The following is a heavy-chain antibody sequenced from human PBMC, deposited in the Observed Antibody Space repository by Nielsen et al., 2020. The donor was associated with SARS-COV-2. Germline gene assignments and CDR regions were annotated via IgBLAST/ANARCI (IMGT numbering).Heavy chain of an antibody. D-gene: IGHD3-16*01. Sequence: GGSLRLSCAASGFTFSSYSMNWVRQAPGKGLEWVSLMYAGASTFYADSVKGRFTISRHNAENTVYLQMNSLSVEDTAVYHCAKRRAVFMLTFGGEGAMDVWGQGTTVSVSS. J-gene: IGHJ6*02. CDR2: MYAGAST. V-gene: IGHV3-66*02. CDR3: AKRRAVFMLTFGGEGAMDV. CDR1: GFTFSSYS.